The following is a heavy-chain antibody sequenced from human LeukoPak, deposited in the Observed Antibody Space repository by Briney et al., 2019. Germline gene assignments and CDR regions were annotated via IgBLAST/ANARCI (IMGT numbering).Heavy chain of an antibody. CDR3: ARTSMVRGVIVLNWFDP. Sequence: GGSLRLSCAASGFTFSSYSMNWVRQAPGKGLEWVSSISSSSSYIYYADSVKGRFTISRDNAKDSLYLQMNSLRAEDTAVYYCARTSMVRGVIVLNWFDPWGQGTLVTVSS. CDR2: ISSSSSYI. J-gene: IGHJ5*02. V-gene: IGHV3-21*01. D-gene: IGHD3-10*01. CDR1: GFTFSSYS.